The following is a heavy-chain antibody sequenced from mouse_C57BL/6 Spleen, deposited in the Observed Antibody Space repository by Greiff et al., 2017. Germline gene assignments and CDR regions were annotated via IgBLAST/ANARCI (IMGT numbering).Heavy chain of an antibody. Sequence: EVKLQESGGGLVQPGGSLSLSCAASGFTFTDYYMSWVRQPPGKALEWLGFIRNKANGYTTEYSASVKGRFTISRDNSQSILYLQMNALRAEDSATYYCARYTWDDAMDYWGQGTSVTVSS. D-gene: IGHD4-1*01. CDR2: IRNKANGYTT. CDR3: ARYTWDDAMDY. J-gene: IGHJ4*01. CDR1: GFTFTDYY. V-gene: IGHV7-3*01.